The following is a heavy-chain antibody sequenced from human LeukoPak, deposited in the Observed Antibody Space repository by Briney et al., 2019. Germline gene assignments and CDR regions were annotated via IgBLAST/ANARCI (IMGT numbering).Heavy chain of an antibody. CDR2: INPNSGGS. V-gene: IGHV1-2*02. J-gene: IGHJ4*02. CDR3: ARERSSGSYFSY. CDR1: GYTFTGYY. Sequence: ASVKVSCKASGYTFTGYYMHWVRQAPGQGLGWMGWINPNSGGSNYAQKFQGRVTMTRDTSISTAYMELSRLRSDDTAVYHCARERSSGSYFSYWGQGTLVTVSS. D-gene: IGHD1-26*01.